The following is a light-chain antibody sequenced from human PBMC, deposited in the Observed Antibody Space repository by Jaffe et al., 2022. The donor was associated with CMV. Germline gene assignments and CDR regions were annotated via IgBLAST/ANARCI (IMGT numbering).Light chain of an antibody. J-gene: IGLJ1*01. CDR2: NNN. CDR3: NSRDISTYHYV. Sequence: SSELSQDPAVSVALGQTVRITCQGDTLGRYYANWYQQKPGQAPLLVIYNNNHRPSGIPDRFSGANSGNTASLTITGAQAEDEADYYCNSRDISTYHYVFGTGTKVTVL. CDR1: TLGRYY. V-gene: IGLV3-19*01.